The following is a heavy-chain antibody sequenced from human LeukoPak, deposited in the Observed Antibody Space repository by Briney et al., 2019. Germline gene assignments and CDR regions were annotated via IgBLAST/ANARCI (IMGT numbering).Heavy chain of an antibody. J-gene: IGHJ4*02. V-gene: IGHV1-46*01. D-gene: IGHD4-23*01. CDR3: ARGDGGNGGGVDY. CDR1: GYTFTSYN. Sequence: ASVKVSCKASGYTFTSYNMHWVRQAPGQGLEWMGIINPSGGSTSYAQRFQGRVTMTRDKPTSTVYMELSSLRSEGTAVYYCARGDGGNGGGVDYWGQGTLVTVSS. CDR2: INPSGGST.